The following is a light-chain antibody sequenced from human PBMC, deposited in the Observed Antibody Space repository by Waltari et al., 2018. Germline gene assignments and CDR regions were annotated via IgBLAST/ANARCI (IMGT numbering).Light chain of an antibody. CDR3: SSYAGSDNLI. J-gene: IGLJ2*01. CDR2: EVS. CDR1: SPDVGGYTY. V-gene: IGLV2-8*01. Sequence: QSALTQPPSASGSPGQSVTISCTGTSPDVGGYTYVSWYQQHPGKAPKLMIYEVSKRPSGVPDRFSGSKSGNTASLTVSGLQAEDEADYYCSSYAGSDNLIFGGGTKLTVL.